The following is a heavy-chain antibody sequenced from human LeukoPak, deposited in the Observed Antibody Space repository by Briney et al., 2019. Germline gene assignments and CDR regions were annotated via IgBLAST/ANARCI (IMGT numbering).Heavy chain of an antibody. Sequence: WASVKVSCKASGGTFSSYAISWVRQAPGQGLECMGGIIPIFGTANYAQKFQGRVTITADESTSTAYMELSSLRSEDTAVYYCASPYCSSTSCHRPWGQGTLVTVSS. J-gene: IGHJ5*02. V-gene: IGHV1-69*13. CDR3: ASPYCSSTSCHRP. CDR1: GGTFSSYA. D-gene: IGHD2-2*01. CDR2: IIPIFGTA.